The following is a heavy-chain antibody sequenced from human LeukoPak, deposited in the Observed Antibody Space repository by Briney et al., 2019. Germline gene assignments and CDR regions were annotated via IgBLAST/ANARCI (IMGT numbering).Heavy chain of an antibody. V-gene: IGHV3-23*01. Sequence: PGGSLRLSCAASGFTFSSYGMSWVRQAPRKGLEWVSSINSGDGTYYADSVRGRFTISRDKSRNTLYLQINSLRADDTAVYYCAKRQPSFFDYWGQGTLVTVSS. D-gene: IGHD1-1*01. CDR3: AKRQPSFFDY. CDR2: INSGDGT. J-gene: IGHJ4*02. CDR1: GFTFSSYG.